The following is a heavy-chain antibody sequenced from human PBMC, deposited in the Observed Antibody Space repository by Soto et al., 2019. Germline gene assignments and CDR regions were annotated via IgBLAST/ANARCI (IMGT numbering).Heavy chain of an antibody. J-gene: IGHJ6*02. CDR2: ISWNSGSI. CDR3: AKGGFVLVPVTYYYGMDV. V-gene: IGHV3-9*01. Sequence: PGGSLILSCAASGFTFYYYAMHWVRQAPGKGLEWVSGISWNSGSIGYADSVKGRFTISRDNAKNSLYLQMNSLRAEDTALYYCAKGGFVLVPVTYYYGMDVWGQGTTVTVSS. D-gene: IGHD2-2*01. CDR1: GFTFYYYA.